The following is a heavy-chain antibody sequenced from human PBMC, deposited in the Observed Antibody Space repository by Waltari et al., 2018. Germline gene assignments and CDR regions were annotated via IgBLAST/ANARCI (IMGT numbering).Heavy chain of an antibody. CDR2: IDPGDSDT. J-gene: IGHJ6*02. Sequence: VQLQQCGAGLLKPSATLSLTCSVDGRSFSCSYFSCIRQPPGKGLEWMGRIDPGDSDTRYSPSSQGQDTISADKSISTAYLQWSRLKASDTAMYYCARSVDPSNYYYYYGMDVWGQGTTVTVSS. V-gene: IGHV5-51*01. D-gene: IGHD3-9*01. CDR1: GRSFSCSY. CDR3: ARSVDPSNYYYYYGMDV.